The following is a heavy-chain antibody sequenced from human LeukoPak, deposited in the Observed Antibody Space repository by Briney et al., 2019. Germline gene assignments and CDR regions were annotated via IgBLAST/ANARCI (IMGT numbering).Heavy chain of an antibody. CDR3: AKGSTFGYYYFDY. CDR2: ISSSSSYI. V-gene: IGHV3-21*01. CDR1: GFTFSSYS. J-gene: IGHJ4*02. Sequence: GGSLRLSCAASGFTFSSYSMNWVRQAPGKGLEWVSSISSSSSYIYYADSVKGRFTISSDNSKNTLYLQMNSLRAEDTAVYYCAKGSTFGYYYFDYWGQGTLVTVSS. D-gene: IGHD2-15*01.